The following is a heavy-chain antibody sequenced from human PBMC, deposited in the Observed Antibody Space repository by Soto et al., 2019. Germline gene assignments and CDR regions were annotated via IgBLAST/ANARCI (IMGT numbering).Heavy chain of an antibody. CDR1: GFSFTSAW. V-gene: IGHV3-15*07. J-gene: IGHJ4*02. CDR2: IKTNIDGGAT. CDR3: PTGRGGRADAPGAY. D-gene: IGHD2-8*02. Sequence: EVQLVESGGGLVKPGGSLRLSCAASGFSFTSAWMNWVRQIPGKGLEWVGRIKTNIDGGATDYSAPVKGRFTISRDDSKDSVYLVMTSMKTAGAAVYDCPTGRGGRADAPGAYWGQGALVTVSS.